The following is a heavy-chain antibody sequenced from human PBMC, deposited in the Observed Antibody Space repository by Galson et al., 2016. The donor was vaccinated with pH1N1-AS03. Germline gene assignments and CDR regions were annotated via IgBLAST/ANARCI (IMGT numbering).Heavy chain of an antibody. CDR1: GFTFSSSW. CDR2: INSDGSST. V-gene: IGHV3-74*01. CDR3: ARGWIGCTSTSCYGVDY. J-gene: IGHJ4*02. Sequence: SLRLSCAASGFTFSSSWMHWVRQAPGKGLVWVSRINSDGSSTNYADSVKGRFTIPRDNAKNTLYLQMNSLRVEDTAVYYCARGWIGCTSTSCYGVDYWGQGTLVTVSS. D-gene: IGHD2-2*01.